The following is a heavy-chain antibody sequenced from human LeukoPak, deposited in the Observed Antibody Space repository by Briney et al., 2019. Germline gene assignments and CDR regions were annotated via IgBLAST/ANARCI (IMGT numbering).Heavy chain of an antibody. D-gene: IGHD2-8*02. CDR3: ATYRQVLLPFES. CDR1: GFTFSTFA. J-gene: IGHJ4*02. V-gene: IGHV3-23*01. CDR2: IFPSGGEI. Sequence: GGSLRLSCAASGFTFSTFAMIWVRQPPGKGLEWVSSIFPSGGEIHYADSVRGRFTISRDTSKSTLSLQMNSLRAEDTAIYYCATYRQVLLPFESWGQGTLVTVSS.